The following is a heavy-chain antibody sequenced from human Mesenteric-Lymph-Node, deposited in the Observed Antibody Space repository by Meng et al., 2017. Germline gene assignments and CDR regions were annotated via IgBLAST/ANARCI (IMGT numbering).Heavy chain of an antibody. CDR2: INHSGTT. D-gene: IGHD3-9*01. J-gene: IGHJ4*01. CDR1: GESFSTYY. CDR3: ARGSIDWRMQD. Sequence: VHGESFSTYYWTWIRQPPGKGLEWIGEINHSGTTTYNPSLGSRVTIFLDTSNKQLSLRLTSVTAADTAVYFCARGSIDWRMQDWGQG. V-gene: IGHV4-34*01.